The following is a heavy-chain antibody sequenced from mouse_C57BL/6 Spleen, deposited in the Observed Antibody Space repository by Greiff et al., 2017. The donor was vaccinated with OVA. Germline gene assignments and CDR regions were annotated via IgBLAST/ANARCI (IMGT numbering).Heavy chain of an antibody. CDR2: INPNNGGT. CDR1: GYTFTDYY. CDR3: ARSMITTRKRYFDV. Sequence: EVQLQQSGPELVKPGASVKISCKASGYTFTDYYMNWVKQSHGKSLEWIGDINPNNGGTSYNQKFKGKATLTVDKSSSTAYMELRSLTSEDSAVYYCARSMITTRKRYFDVWGTGTTVTVSS. V-gene: IGHV1-26*01. J-gene: IGHJ1*03. D-gene: IGHD2-4*01.